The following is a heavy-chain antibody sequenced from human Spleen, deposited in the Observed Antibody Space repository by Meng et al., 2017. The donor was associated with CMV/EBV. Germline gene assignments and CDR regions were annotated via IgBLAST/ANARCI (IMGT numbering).Heavy chain of an antibody. Sequence: GESLKISCEASGFTFRYNWMHWVRQAPGKGLVWVSRINSDGSTTTYADSVKGRFTISRDNSKNTLYLQMNSLRAEDTAVYYCARVASRSYYYYGMDVWGQGTTVTVSS. V-gene: IGHV3-74*01. CDR2: INSDGSTT. D-gene: IGHD5-12*01. J-gene: IGHJ6*02. CDR1: GFTFRYNW. CDR3: ARVASRSYYYYGMDV.